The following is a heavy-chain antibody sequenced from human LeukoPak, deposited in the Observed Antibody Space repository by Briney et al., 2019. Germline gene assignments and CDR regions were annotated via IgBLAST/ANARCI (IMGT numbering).Heavy chain of an antibody. CDR1: GFTFSSYE. V-gene: IGHV3-48*03. CDR2: ISSSSSYT. CDR3: ARDRHYDSSGYWSY. Sequence: GGSLRLSCAASGFTFSSYEMNWVRQAPGKGLEWVSYISSSSSYTNYADSVKGRFTISRDNAKNSLYLQMNSLRAEDTAVYYCARDRHYDSSGYWSYWGQGTLVTVSS. J-gene: IGHJ4*02. D-gene: IGHD3-22*01.